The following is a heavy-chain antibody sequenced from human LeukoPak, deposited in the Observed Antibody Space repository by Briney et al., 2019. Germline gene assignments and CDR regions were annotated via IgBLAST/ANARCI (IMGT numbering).Heavy chain of an antibody. Sequence: SETLSLTCTVSGGSLSSYYWSWIRQPAGKGLEWIGRIYSSGSTNYNPSLKSRVTISVDTSKNQFSLDVNSVTAADTAVYYCARDSSTWRSFDSWGQGTLVTVSS. CDR1: GGSLSSYY. D-gene: IGHD6-13*01. J-gene: IGHJ4*02. CDR2: IYSSGST. CDR3: ARDSSTWRSFDS. V-gene: IGHV4-4*07.